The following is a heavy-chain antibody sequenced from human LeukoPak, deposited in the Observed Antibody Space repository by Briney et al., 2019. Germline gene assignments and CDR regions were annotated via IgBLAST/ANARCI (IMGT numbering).Heavy chain of an antibody. V-gene: IGHV1-8*01. D-gene: IGHD3-22*01. CDR2: MNPNSGNT. CDR1: GYTFTSYD. J-gene: IGHJ4*02. CDR3: ARVYHYYDSSGYYYYFDY. Sequence: GASVKVSCKASGYTFTSYDINWVRQATGQGLEWMGWMNPNSGNTGYAQKFQGRVTMTRNTSISTAYMELCSLRSEDTAVYYCARVYHYYDSSGYYYYFDYWGQGTLVTVSS.